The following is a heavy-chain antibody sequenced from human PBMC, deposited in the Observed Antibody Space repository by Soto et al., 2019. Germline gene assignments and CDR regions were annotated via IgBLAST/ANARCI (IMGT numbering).Heavy chain of an antibody. CDR3: ARVSVQLWPDLYYYYYMDV. CDR1: GYTFTSYG. V-gene: IGHV1-18*01. Sequence: ASVKVSCKASGYTFTSYGISWVRQAPGQGLEWMGWISAYNGNTNYAQKLQGRVTMTTDTSTSTAYMELRSLRSDDTAVYYCARVSVQLWPDLYYYYYMDVWGKGTTVTISS. D-gene: IGHD5-18*01. CDR2: ISAYNGNT. J-gene: IGHJ6*03.